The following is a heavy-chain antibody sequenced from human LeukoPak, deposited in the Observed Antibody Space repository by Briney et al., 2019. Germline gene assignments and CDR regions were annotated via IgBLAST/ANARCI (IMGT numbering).Heavy chain of an antibody. Sequence: SETLSLTCTVSGDSISSWYWSWIRQPPGKGLEWIGYIYYSGTTYYNPSLKSRVSISFDTSKNQFSLKLSSVTAADTAVYYCARGYGSGSHRAFDIWGQGTMVTVSS. J-gene: IGHJ3*02. D-gene: IGHD3-10*01. CDR1: GDSISSWY. CDR2: IYYSGTT. CDR3: ARGYGSGSHRAFDI. V-gene: IGHV4-59*01.